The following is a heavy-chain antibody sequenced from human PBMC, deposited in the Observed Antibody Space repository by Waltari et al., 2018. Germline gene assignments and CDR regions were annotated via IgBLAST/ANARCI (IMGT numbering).Heavy chain of an antibody. CDR1: GGSISSYY. V-gene: IGHV4-4*07. Sequence: QVQLQESGPGLVKPSETLSLTCTVPGGSISSYYWSWIRQPAGTGLEWIGRIYTSGSTNYNPSLKSRVTMSVDTSKNQFSLKLSSVTAADTAVYYCARSPHYSNYASILYYYYMDVWGKGTTVTISS. J-gene: IGHJ6*03. CDR3: ARSPHYSNYASILYYYYMDV. D-gene: IGHD4-4*01. CDR2: IYTSGST.